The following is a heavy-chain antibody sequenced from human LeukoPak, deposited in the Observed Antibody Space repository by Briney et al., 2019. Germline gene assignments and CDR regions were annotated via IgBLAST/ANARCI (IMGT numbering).Heavy chain of an antibody. CDR2: IYYSGST. CDR3: ARSGSKVMTAINF. CDR1: GGSISNYY. J-gene: IGHJ4*02. Sequence: SGTLSLTCTVSGGSISNYYWSWIRQPPGKGLEWIGYIYYSGSTNYNPSLKSRVTISVDTSNNQFSLKLSSVTAADTAVYYCARSGSKVMTAINFWGQGTLVTVSS. V-gene: IGHV4-59*01. D-gene: IGHD2-21*02.